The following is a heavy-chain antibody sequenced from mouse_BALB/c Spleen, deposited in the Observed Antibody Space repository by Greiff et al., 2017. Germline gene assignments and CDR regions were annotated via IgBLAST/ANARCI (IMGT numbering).Heavy chain of an antibody. CDR2: IRNKANGYTT. J-gene: IGHJ2*01. CDR1: GFTFTDYY. D-gene: IGHD2-3*01. V-gene: IGHV7-3*02. Sequence: EVNLVESGGGLVQPGGSLRLSCATSGFTFTDYYMSWVRQPPGKALEWLGFIRNKANGYTTEYSASVKGRFTISRDNSQSILYLQMNTLRAEDSATYYCARDRGYDGYYVRPYYFDYWGQGTTLTVSS. CDR3: ARDRGYDGYYVRPYYFDY.